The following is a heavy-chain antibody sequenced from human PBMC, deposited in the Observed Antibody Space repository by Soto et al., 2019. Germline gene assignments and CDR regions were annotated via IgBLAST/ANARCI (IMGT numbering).Heavy chain of an antibody. Sequence: PSETLSLTCAVYGGSFSGYYWSWIRQPPGKGLEWIGEINHSGSTNYNPSLKSRVTISVDTSKNQFSLKLSSVTAADTAVYYCAANTTIFGPMDVWGQGTTVTVSS. J-gene: IGHJ6*02. CDR3: AANTTIFGPMDV. CDR1: GGSFSGYY. V-gene: IGHV4-34*01. D-gene: IGHD3-3*01. CDR2: INHSGST.